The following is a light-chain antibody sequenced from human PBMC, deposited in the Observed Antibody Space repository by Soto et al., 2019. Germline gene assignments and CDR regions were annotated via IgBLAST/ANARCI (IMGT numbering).Light chain of an antibody. J-gene: IGKJ1*01. CDR2: GAS. Sequence: EIVMTQSPATLSVSPGERSTLSCRASQNVSSNLAWYQQKPGQAPRLLIYGASTRAAGSPARFSGSGSGTEFTLTISSLQSEDFAVYYCQQYNKWPLWTFGQGTKVDI. CDR1: QNVSSN. V-gene: IGKV3-15*01. CDR3: QQYNKWPLWT.